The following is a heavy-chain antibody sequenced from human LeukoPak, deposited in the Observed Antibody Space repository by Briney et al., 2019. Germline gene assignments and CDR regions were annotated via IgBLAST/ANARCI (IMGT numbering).Heavy chain of an antibody. D-gene: IGHD6-19*01. CDR3: AREVAYSSGWYFDY. CDR2: IYYSGST. Sequence: PSETLSLTCTVSGGSINFYYWSWIRQPAGKGLEWIGYIYYSGSTNYNPSLKSRVTISVDTSNKQFSLKLSSVTAADTAVYYCAREVAYSSGWYFDYWGQGTLVTVSS. CDR1: GGSINFYY. V-gene: IGHV4-59*01. J-gene: IGHJ4*02.